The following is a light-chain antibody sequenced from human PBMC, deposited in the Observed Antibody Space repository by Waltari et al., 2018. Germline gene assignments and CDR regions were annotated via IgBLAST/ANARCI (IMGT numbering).Light chain of an antibody. Sequence: DIQMTQSPSTLSAAVGDRVTITCRASQSISSWLAWYQQKPWNAPKILIYEESNLQSGVPSRFSGSGSGTEFTLTISSLQPDDFATYFCQHYKNYPRTFGQGTKVEIK. J-gene: IGKJ1*01. V-gene: IGKV1-5*03. CDR1: QSISSW. CDR3: QHYKNYPRT. CDR2: EES.